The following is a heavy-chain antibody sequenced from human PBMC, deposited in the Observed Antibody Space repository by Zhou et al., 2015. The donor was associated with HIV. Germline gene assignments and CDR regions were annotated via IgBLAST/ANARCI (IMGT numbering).Heavy chain of an antibody. CDR1: GGTFSSYA. D-gene: IGHD2-15*01. V-gene: IGHV1-69*01. J-gene: IGHJ4*02. CDR2: IIPIFGTA. Sequence: QVQLVQSGAEVKKPGSSVKVSCKASGGTFSSYAISWVRQAPGQGLEWMGGIIPIFGTANYAQKFQGRVTITADESTSTAYMELSSLRSEDTAVYYCASLGYCSGGSCYRTLRIRFDYWGQGTLVTVSS. CDR3: ASLGYCSGGSCYRTLRIRFDY.